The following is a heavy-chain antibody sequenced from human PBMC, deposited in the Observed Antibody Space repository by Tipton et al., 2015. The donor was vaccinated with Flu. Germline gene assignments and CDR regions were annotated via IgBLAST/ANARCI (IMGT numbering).Heavy chain of an antibody. J-gene: IGHJ4*02. D-gene: IGHD3-16*01. CDR2: IYTSGST. CDR1: HGPISTYY. CDR3: ARGVGRTFGGVLDY. V-gene: IGHV4-4*07. Sequence: TLSLTCTVSHGPISTYYWSWIRQPSGKGLEWIGRIYTSGSTDYNPSLKSRVTMSVDTSKNQLSLKLSSVTAADTAVYYCARGVGRTFGGVLDYWGQGTLVTVSS.